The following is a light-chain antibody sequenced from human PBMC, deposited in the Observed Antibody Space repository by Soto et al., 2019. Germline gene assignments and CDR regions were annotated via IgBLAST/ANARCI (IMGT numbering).Light chain of an antibody. J-gene: IGKJ3*01. CDR3: HQRCSLHLS. CDR2: DAS. Sequence: ETVLTHSPATVSLSPGERATLSCRASQSVSSYLAWYQPKPGQAPTLLISDASNRATGIPARFSRSGSGTDFTLTSRSLESEDYAVKYCHQRCSLHLSFGPGTKVEIK. V-gene: IGKV3-11*01. CDR1: QSVSSY.